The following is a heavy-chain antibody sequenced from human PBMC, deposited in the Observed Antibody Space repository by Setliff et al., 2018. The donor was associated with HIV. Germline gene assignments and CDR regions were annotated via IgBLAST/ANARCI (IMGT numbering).Heavy chain of an antibody. D-gene: IGHD3-16*01. CDR1: GFTFSNAW. CDR3: AKDVMQGGWGSLSYFDS. V-gene: IGHV3-15*01. J-gene: IGHJ4*02. CDR2: IKSKTDGGTT. Sequence: GGSLRLSCAASGFTFSNAWMSWVRQAPGKGLEWVGRIKSKTDGGTTDYAAPVKGRFSISRDDSKNMLYLQMNSLETEDTAVYYCAKDVMQGGWGSLSYFDSWGQGTLVTVSS.